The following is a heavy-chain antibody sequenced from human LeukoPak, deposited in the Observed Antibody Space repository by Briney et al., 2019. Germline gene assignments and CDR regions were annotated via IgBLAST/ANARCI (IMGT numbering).Heavy chain of an antibody. D-gene: IGHD6-13*01. V-gene: IGHV1-8*01. CDR2: MNPNSGNT. J-gene: IGHJ6*03. CDR1: GYTFTSYD. CDR3: ARGSSGSSSWYWDYYYYYYMDV. Sequence: ASVKVSCKASGYTFTSYDINWVRQATGQGLEWMGWMNPNSGNTGYAQKFQGRVTMTRNTSISTAYMELSSLRSEDTAVYYCARGSSGSSSWYWDYYYYYYMDVWGKGTTVTVSS.